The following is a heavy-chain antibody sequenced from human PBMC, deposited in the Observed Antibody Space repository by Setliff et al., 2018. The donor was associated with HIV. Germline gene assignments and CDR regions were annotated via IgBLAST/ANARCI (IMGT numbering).Heavy chain of an antibody. CDR2: ISSDGRYT. Sequence: PGGSLRLSCAASGFTFSSFWMHWVRQAPGKGLMWVSRISSDGRYTDYADSVKGRFAISRDNSRNTLYLQMNNLRAEDSAIYYCAKDQAITMVRGSYFDYWGQGTLVTVSS. V-gene: IGHV3-74*01. J-gene: IGHJ4*02. CDR1: GFTFSSFW. D-gene: IGHD3-10*01. CDR3: AKDQAITMVRGSYFDY.